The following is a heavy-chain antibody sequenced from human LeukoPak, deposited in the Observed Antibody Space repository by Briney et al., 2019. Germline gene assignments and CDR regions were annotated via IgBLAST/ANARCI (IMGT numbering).Heavy chain of an antibody. D-gene: IGHD6-19*01. Sequence: QPGRSLRLSCVVSGFTFSSYSMHWVRQAPGKGLEWVAVISYDGTNEYYADSVKGRFTISRDNSKNTLYLQMKSLRTEDTAVYYCAAAPYASGWDGIDYWDQGTLVTVSS. J-gene: IGHJ4*02. V-gene: IGHV3-30*04. CDR1: GFTFSSYS. CDR2: ISYDGTNE. CDR3: AAAPYASGWDGIDY.